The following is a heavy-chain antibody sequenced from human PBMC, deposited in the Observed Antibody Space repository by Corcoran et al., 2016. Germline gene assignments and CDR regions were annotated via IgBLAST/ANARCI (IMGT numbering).Heavy chain of an antibody. CDR3: ARDLWPRVGWFDP. D-gene: IGHD3-10*01. J-gene: IGHJ5*02. Sequence: QVQLVQSGAEVKKPGSSVKVSCKASGGTFSSYAISWVRQAPGQGLGWMGGIIPIFGTANYAQKFQGRVTITADKSTSPAYMELSSLRSEDTAVYYCARDLWPRVGWFDPWGQGTLVTVSS. CDR2: IIPIFGTA. CDR1: GGTFSSYA. V-gene: IGHV1-69*06.